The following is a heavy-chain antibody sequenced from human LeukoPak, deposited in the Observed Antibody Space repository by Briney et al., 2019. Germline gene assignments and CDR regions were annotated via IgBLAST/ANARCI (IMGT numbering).Heavy chain of an antibody. V-gene: IGHV1-8*03. D-gene: IGHD3-3*01. CDR3: ARRITIFGVLYYYYMDV. J-gene: IGHJ6*03. CDR2: MNPNSGNT. CDR1: GYTFTSYD. Sequence: ASVKVSCKASGYTFTSYDINWVRQATGQGLEWMGWMNPNSGNTGYAQKFQGRVTITRNTSISTAYMELGSLRSEDTAVYYCARRITIFGVLYYYYMDVWGKGTTVTVSS.